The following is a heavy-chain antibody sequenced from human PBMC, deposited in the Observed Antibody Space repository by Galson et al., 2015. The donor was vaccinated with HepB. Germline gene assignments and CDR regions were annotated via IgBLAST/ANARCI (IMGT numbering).Heavy chain of an antibody. Sequence: SVKVSCKASGYTFTGYYMHWVRQAPGQGLEWMGWINPNSGGTNYAQKFQGWVTMTRDTSISTAYMELSRLRSDDTAVYYCARASLTRQLGDYYYYYGMDVWGQGTTVTVSS. CDR1: GYTFTGYY. J-gene: IGHJ6*02. CDR3: ARASLTRQLGDYYYYYGMDV. CDR2: INPNSGGT. V-gene: IGHV1-2*04. D-gene: IGHD6-6*01.